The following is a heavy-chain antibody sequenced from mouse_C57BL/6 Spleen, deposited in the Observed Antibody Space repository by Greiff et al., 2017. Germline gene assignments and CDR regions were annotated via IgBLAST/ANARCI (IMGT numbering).Heavy chain of an antibody. Sequence: EVKLMESGGGLVKPGGSLKLSCAASGFTFSSYAMSWVRQTPEQRLEWVATISDGGSYTYYPDNVKGRFTISRDNAQNNMYLQMSHLKTEDTAMYYCAREGSSSLFAYWGQGTLVTVSA. CDR2: ISDGGSYT. J-gene: IGHJ3*01. V-gene: IGHV5-4*01. D-gene: IGHD3-2*02. CDR1: GFTFSSYA. CDR3: AREGSSSLFAY.